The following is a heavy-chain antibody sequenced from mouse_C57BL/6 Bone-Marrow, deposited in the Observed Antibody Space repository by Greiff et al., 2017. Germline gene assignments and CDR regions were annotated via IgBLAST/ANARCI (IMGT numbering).Heavy chain of an antibody. CDR3: ARGDLLLHHYYAMDY. CDR2: INPNNGGT. D-gene: IGHD2-3*01. J-gene: IGHJ4*01. Sequence: EVQLQQSGPELVKPGASVKISCKASGYTFTDYYMNWVKQSHGKSLEWIGDINPNNGGTSYNQKFKGKATLTVDKSSSTAYMELRSLTSEDSAVYYCARGDLLLHHYYAMDYWGQGTSVTVSS. V-gene: IGHV1-26*01. CDR1: GYTFTDYY.